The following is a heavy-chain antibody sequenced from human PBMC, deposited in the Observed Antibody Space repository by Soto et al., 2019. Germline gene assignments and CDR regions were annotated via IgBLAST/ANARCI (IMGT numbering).Heavy chain of an antibody. V-gene: IGHV1-69*01. D-gene: IGHD2-2*01. Sequence: QVQLVQSGAEVKKPGSSVKVSCKASGGTFSSYAISWVRQAPGQGLEWMGGIIPIFGTASYAQKFQGRVTITADESTSTAYMEISSLRSEDTAVYYCARVEPAPHAAHYYYYGMDVCGQGTTVTVSS. J-gene: IGHJ6*02. CDR3: ARVEPAPHAAHYYYYGMDV. CDR2: IIPIFGTA. CDR1: GGTFSSYA.